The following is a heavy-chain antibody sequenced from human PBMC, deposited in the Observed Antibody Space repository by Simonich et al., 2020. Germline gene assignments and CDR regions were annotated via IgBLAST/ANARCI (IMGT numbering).Heavy chain of an antibody. V-gene: IGHV1-2*02. CDR1: GYTFTGYY. Sequence: QVQLVQSGAEVKKPGASVKLSCKASGYTFTGYYMHWVRQARGQGLEWMRWINPNSGGTNHEQKIQGRVTMTRDTSISTAYMELSRLRSDDTAVYYCARGGVQYYYYYMDVWGKGTTVTVSS. D-gene: IGHD3-3*01. CDR3: ARGGVQYYYYYMDV. J-gene: IGHJ6*03. CDR2: INPNSGGT.